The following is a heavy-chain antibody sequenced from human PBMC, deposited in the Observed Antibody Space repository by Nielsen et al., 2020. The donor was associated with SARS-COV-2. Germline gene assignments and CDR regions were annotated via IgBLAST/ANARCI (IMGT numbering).Heavy chain of an antibody. V-gene: IGHV4-34*01. CDR1: GGSFSGYY. CDR3: ARGLGYFDY. J-gene: IGHJ4*02. Sequence: SETLSLTCAVYGGSFSGYYWSWIRQPPGKGLEWIGEINHSGSTNYNPSLKSRVTISVDTSKNQFSLKLRSVTAADTAVYYCARGLGYFDYWGQGTLVTVSS. D-gene: IGHD7-27*01. CDR2: INHSGST.